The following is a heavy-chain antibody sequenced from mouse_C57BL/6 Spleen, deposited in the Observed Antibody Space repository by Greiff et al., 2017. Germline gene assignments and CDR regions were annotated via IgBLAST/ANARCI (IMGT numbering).Heavy chain of an antibody. D-gene: IGHD2-4*01. CDR2: IYPGDGDT. Sequence: VQLQQSGAELVKPGASVKISCKASGYAFSSYWMNWVKQRPGKGLEWIEQIYPGDGDTNYNGKFKGKATLTADKSSSTAYMQLSSLTSEDSAVYFCARGDDYGVYAMGCWGQGTSVTVSS. J-gene: IGHJ4*01. V-gene: IGHV1-80*01. CDR3: ARGDDYGVYAMGC. CDR1: GYAFSSYW.